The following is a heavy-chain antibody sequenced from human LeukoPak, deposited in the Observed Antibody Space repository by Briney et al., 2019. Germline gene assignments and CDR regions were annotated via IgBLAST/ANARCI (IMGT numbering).Heavy chain of an antibody. CDR2: IYYSGST. Sequence: PSETLSLTCTVSGGSISSSSYYWGWIRQPPGKGLEWIGSIYYSGSTYYNPSLKSRVTISVDTSKNQFSLKLSSVTAADTAVYYCARDAPYYYDSSGSDAFDIWGQGTMVTVSS. CDR1: GGSISSSSYY. J-gene: IGHJ3*02. V-gene: IGHV4-39*07. CDR3: ARDAPYYYDSSGSDAFDI. D-gene: IGHD3-22*01.